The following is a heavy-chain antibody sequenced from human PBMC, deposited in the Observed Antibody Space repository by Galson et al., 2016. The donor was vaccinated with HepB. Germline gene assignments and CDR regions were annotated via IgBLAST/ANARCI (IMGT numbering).Heavy chain of an antibody. CDR2: ISGYNGNT. CDR1: GYTFTSYG. V-gene: IGHV1-18*01. J-gene: IGHJ4*02. CDR3: ARECGGDCYHFYF. D-gene: IGHD2-21*02. Sequence: SVKVSCKASGYTFTSYGFSWVRQAPGQGLEWKGWISGYNGNTDYAQKFQGRVTMTTDTSTSTAYMELRSLRSDDTAVYYCARECGGDCYHFYFWGQGTLVTVSS.